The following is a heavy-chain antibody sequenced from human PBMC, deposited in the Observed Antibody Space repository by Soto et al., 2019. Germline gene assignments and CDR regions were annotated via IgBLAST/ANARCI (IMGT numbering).Heavy chain of an antibody. J-gene: IGHJ5*02. Sequence: SETLSLTCAVSGGSIGGVGHSWSWIRQPPGGGLEWIGYMYHSGTFLKSPSLKTRLTMSLDMSKNQFSLTLNSMTAADTAVYYCARAQFYSGSGNYNNLMFDAWGQGIQVTVSS. CDR3: ARAQFYSGSGNYNNLMFDA. CDR1: GGSIGGVGHS. D-gene: IGHD3-10*01. V-gene: IGHV4-30-2*01. CDR2: MYHSGTF.